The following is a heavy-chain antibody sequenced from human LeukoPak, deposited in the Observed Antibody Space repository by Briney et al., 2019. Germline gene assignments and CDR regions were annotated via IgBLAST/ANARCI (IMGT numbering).Heavy chain of an antibody. Sequence: SETLSLTCTVSGGSISSYYWSWIRQPPGKGLEWIGRISYSGSTNYNPSLKSRVTISVDTSKNQFSLKLTSVTAADTAVFYCARGRIGGNYWGQGTLVTVSS. D-gene: IGHD2-15*01. V-gene: IGHV4-59*01. CDR3: ARGRIGGNY. CDR1: GGSISSYY. CDR2: ISYSGST. J-gene: IGHJ4*02.